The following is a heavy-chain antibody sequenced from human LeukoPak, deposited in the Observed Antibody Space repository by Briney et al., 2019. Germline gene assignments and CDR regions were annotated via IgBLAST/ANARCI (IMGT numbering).Heavy chain of an antibody. Sequence: GESLKISCKGSGYSFTSYWIGLVRQMPGKGLEWMGKIYPGDSDTRYSPSFQGQLTISAGKSVSTSYLQWSSVKAADSAMYYCNHGSDYCWGAWGQGTLVTVSS. CDR2: IYPGDSDT. J-gene: IGHJ4*02. CDR3: NHGSDYCWGA. V-gene: IGHV5-51*01. CDR1: GYSFTSYW. D-gene: IGHD3-22*01.